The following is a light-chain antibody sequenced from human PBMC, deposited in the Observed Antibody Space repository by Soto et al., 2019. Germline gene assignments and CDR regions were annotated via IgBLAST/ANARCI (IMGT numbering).Light chain of an antibody. Sequence: QSVLTQPPSASGTPGQGVTLSCPGGASNIGSQPVSWYQHLPGTAPKLLISRNTERPSGVPDRFSGSKSGTSAALAISGLQSEDEGDYYCAAWDDSLDAWLFGGGTKLTVL. CDR1: ASNIGSQP. V-gene: IGLV1-44*01. CDR3: AAWDDSLDAWL. J-gene: IGLJ3*02. CDR2: RNT.